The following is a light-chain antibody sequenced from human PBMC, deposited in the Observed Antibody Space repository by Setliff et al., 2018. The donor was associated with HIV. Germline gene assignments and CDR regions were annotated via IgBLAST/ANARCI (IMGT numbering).Light chain of an antibody. CDR1: SSDIGGYNY. J-gene: IGLJ1*01. V-gene: IGLV2-11*01. CDR2: HIT. CDR3: CSYAGNYVFV. Sequence: QSALTQPRSVSGSPGQSVTFSCTGASSDIGGYNYVSWYQQHPGKAPKLLIYHITKRPSGVPDRFSGFKSGNTASLTISGLQADDEAAYYCCSYAGNYVFVFGGGTKVTVL.